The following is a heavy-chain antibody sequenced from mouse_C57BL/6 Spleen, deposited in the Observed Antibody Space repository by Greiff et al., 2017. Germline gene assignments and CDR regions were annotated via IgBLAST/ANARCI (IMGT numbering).Heavy chain of an antibody. V-gene: IGHV1-54*01. CDR1: GYAFTNYL. D-gene: IGHD1-1*01. CDR3: ARSGYGSSGGYFDV. J-gene: IGHJ1*03. Sequence: QVQLQQSGAELVRPGTSVKVSCKASGYAFTNYLIAWVKQRPGQGLEWIGVINPGSGSTNYNEKFKGKATLTADKSSSTAYMQLSSLTSEDSAVYFCARSGYGSSGGYFDVWGTGTTVTVSS. CDR2: INPGSGST.